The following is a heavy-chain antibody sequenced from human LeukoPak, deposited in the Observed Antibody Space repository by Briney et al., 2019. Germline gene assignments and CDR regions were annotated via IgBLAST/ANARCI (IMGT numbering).Heavy chain of an antibody. CDR2: LNHSGST. Sequence: SETLSLTCAAYGGPFSGYYWSWIRQPPGKGLEWIGELNHSGSTNYNPSLKSRVTISGDTSKNQFSLKLSSVTAADTAVYYCARGRSRLAVLRPYFDYWGQGTLVTVSS. CDR1: GGPFSGYY. D-gene: IGHD4/OR15-4a*01. V-gene: IGHV4-34*01. CDR3: ARGRSRLAVLRPYFDY. J-gene: IGHJ4*02.